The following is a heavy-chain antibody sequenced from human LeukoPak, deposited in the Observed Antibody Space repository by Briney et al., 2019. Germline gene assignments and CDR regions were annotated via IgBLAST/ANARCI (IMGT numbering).Heavy chain of an antibody. CDR2: ISDDGSNK. Sequence: GGPLRLSCAVSGFTFSSYTMHWVRQAPGKGLEWVAIISDDGSNKYCADSVKGRFTISRDNSRNTLYLQMNSLRAEDTAVYYCARGRGYYDSSGYFGDSWGQGTLVTVSS. J-gene: IGHJ4*02. CDR1: GFTFSSYT. D-gene: IGHD3-22*01. CDR3: ARGRGYYDSSGYFGDS. V-gene: IGHV3-30-3*01.